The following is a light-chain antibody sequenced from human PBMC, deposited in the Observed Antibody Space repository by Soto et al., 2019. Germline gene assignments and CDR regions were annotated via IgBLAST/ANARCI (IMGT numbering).Light chain of an antibody. J-gene: IGKJ1*01. CDR2: GAS. CDR1: QSVNNY. Sequence: EIVMTQSPATLSVSPGERATLSCRASQSVNNYLAWYQQRPGQAPRLVIYGASNRAAGRPARFSASGYGTEFTLAISSLQSEDFGVYYCQQYKTWPRTFGQGTKVEI. V-gene: IGKV3-15*01. CDR3: QQYKTWPRT.